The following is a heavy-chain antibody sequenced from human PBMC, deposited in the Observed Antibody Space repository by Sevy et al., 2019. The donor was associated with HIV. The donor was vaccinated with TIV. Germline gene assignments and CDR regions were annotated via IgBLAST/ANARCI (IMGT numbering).Heavy chain of an antibody. J-gene: IGHJ4*02. V-gene: IGHV3-7*01. Sequence: GGSLRLSCAASGFTFSSYWMSWVRQAPGKGLEWVANIKPDGSEKNYVASVKGRFTISRDNAKNSLYLQMNSLRAEDTAVYNCINSGRYAVWGQGTLVTVSS. CDR3: INSGRYAV. CDR2: IKPDGSEK. CDR1: GFTFSSYW. D-gene: IGHD1-26*01.